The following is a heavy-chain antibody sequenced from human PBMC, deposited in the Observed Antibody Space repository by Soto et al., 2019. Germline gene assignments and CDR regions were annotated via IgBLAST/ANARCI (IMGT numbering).Heavy chain of an antibody. V-gene: IGHV4-4*07. D-gene: IGHD5-12*01. CDR1: GGSINTFY. Sequence: TLSLTCTVSGGSINTFYWSWVRQPAGKGLEWIGRIFSSGSTSFNPSLESRVAMSVDTSKNHFSLNLSSVTAADMAVYYCAREGSYSAYNFAHGIQLWSFDFWGQGALVTVSS. CDR3: AREGSYSAYNFAHGIQLWSFDF. CDR2: IFSSGST. J-gene: IGHJ4*02.